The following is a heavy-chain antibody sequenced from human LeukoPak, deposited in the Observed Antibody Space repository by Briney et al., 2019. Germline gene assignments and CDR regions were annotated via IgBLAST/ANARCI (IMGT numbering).Heavy chain of an antibody. J-gene: IGHJ4*02. CDR1: GYTFTGYY. D-gene: IGHD3-10*01. V-gene: IGHV1-69*05. Sequence: SVKVSCKASGYTFTGYYMHWVRQAPGQGLEWMGGIIPIFGTANYAQKFQGRVTITTDESTSTAYMELSSLRSEDTAVYYCARDIGSGSYHFDYWGQGTLVTVSS. CDR2: IIPIFGTA. CDR3: ARDIGSGSYHFDY.